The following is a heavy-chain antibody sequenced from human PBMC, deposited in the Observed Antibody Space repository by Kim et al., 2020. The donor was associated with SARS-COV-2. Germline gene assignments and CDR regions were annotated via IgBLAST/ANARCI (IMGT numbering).Heavy chain of an antibody. CDR3: ARDRIAALGGMDV. V-gene: IGHV4-59*01. D-gene: IGHD6-6*01. J-gene: IGHJ6*02. Sequence: YNPPLTSRVTISVDTSKNQFSLKLSSGTAADTAVYYCARDRIAALGGMDVWGQGTTVTVSS.